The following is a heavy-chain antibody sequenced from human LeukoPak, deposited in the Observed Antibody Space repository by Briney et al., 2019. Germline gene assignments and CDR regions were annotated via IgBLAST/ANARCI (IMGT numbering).Heavy chain of an antibody. CDR1: GVSISSYY. CDR3: ARGSYSSGRAYYYYMDV. J-gene: IGHJ6*03. V-gene: IGHV4-59*01. D-gene: IGHD6-19*01. CDR2: IYYSGST. Sequence: SETLSLTCTVSGVSISSYYWSWIRQPPGKGLEWIGYIYYSGSTNYNPSLKSRVTISVDTSKNQFSLKLSSVTAADTAVYYCARGSYSSGRAYYYYMDVWGKGTTVTVSS.